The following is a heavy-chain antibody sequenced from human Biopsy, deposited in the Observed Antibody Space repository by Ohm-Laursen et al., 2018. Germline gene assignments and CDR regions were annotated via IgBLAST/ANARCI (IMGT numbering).Heavy chain of an antibody. CDR3: ARSGWPENDAFDI. D-gene: IGHD6-19*01. CDR1: GFTVSSNY. Sequence: SLRLSCSPSGFTVSSNYMSWVRQAPGKGLEWVSVIYSGGSRYYADSVKGRFTISRDNSKNTLYLQMNSLRAEDTAVYYCARSGWPENDAFDIWGQGTMVTVSS. V-gene: IGHV3-53*01. J-gene: IGHJ3*02. CDR2: IYSGGSR.